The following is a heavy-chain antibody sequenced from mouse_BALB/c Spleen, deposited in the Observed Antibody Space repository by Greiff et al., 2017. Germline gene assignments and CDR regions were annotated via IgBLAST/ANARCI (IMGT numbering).Heavy chain of an antibody. J-gene: IGHJ4*01. CDR1: GYTFTNYW. V-gene: IGHV1-63*02. CDR3: AREDYRYAYYAMDY. D-gene: IGHD2-14*01. CDR2: IYPGGGYT. Sequence: VQRVESGAELVRPGTSVKMSCKAAGYTFTNYWIGWVKQRPGHGLEWIGDIYPGGGYTNYNEKFKGKATLTADTSSSTAYMQLSSLTSEDSAIYYCAREDYRYAYYAMDYWGQGTSVTVSS.